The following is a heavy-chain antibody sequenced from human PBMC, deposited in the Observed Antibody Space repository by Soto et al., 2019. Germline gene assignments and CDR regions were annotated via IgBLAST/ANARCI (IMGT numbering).Heavy chain of an antibody. J-gene: IGHJ6*02. Sequence: QVQLVQSGAEVRKPGASVKVSCKASGYTFTSYYMHWVRLAPGQGLEWMGIINPDGGGTSYARQFHGRGIMTRDTSPSTVYMEMSSLRSEDTAVYYCAVGGNYLGMDVWGQGTTVTVSS. V-gene: IGHV1-46*01. CDR1: GYTFTSYY. CDR2: INPDGGGT. CDR3: AVGGNYLGMDV.